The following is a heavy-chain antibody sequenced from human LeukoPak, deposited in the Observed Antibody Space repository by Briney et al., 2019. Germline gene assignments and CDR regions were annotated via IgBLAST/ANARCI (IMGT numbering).Heavy chain of an antibody. V-gene: IGHV4-30-2*01. D-gene: IGHD6-13*01. CDR1: GGSISSGGYY. J-gene: IGHJ5*02. Sequence: PSETLSLTCTVSGGSISSGGYYWSWIRQPPGKGLEWIGYIYHSGSTNYNPSLKSRVTISVDKSKNQFSLKLSSVTAADTAVYYCARSGTIIAAAGPFDPWGQGTLVTVSS. CDR2: IYHSGST. CDR3: ARSGTIIAAAGPFDP.